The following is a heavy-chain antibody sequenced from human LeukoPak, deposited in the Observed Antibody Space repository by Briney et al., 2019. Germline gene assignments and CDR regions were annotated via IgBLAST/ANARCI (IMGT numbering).Heavy chain of an antibody. D-gene: IGHD3-10*01. CDR2: ITGSGGDT. V-gene: IGHV3-23*01. Sequence: GGSLRPSCAASGFTFDSYAMSWVRQAPGKVLEWVSAITGSGGDTYHADSVKGRFTISRDNSKNTLYLQMNSLRAEDTAVYYCAKGSRDSRPYYFDFWGQGTLVTVSS. CDR1: GFTFDSYA. CDR3: AKGSRDSRPYYFDF. J-gene: IGHJ4*02.